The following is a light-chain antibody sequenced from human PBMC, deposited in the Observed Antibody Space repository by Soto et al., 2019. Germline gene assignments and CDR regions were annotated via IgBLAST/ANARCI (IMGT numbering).Light chain of an antibody. CDR3: QQYGSSPVT. V-gene: IGKV3-20*01. J-gene: IGKJ4*01. CDR1: QSVRSER. Sequence: EIVFTQSPDTLSLSPGERATLSCRASQSVRSERLAWYQQKRGQAPTLLIFDASSRASGTPERFSGSGSGTDFTLTIGRLEPEDFAVYFCQQYGSSPVTFGGGTKVDIK. CDR2: DAS.